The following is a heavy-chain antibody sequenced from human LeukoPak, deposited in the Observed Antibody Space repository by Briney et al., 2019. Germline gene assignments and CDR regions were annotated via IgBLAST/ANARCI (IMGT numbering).Heavy chain of an antibody. CDR2: IYHSGST. D-gene: IGHD3-10*01. CDR3: ARGGQSFVNWFDP. CDR1: GGSISSSNW. V-gene: IGHV4-4*02. J-gene: IGHJ5*02. Sequence: SGTLSLTCAVSGGSISSSNWWSWVRQPPGKGLEWIGEIYHSGSTNYDPSLKSRVTISVDKSKNQFSLKLSSVTAADTAVYYCARGGQSFVNWFDPWGQGTLVTVSS.